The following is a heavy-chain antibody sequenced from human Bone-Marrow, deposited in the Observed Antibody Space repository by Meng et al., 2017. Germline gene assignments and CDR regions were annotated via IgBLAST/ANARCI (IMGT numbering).Heavy chain of an antibody. Sequence: VQLQESGPGLVKPSGTLSLTCPVSGGSIRGSRWWTWVRQPPGKGLEWIGEIYHTGSTNYNPSLKSRVTISVDKSKNQFSLKLSSVTAADTAVYYCARGYCSTTNCNWFDPWGQGTLVTVSS. D-gene: IGHD2-2*01. CDR1: GGSIRGSRW. CDR3: ARGYCSTTNCNWFDP. V-gene: IGHV4-4*02. CDR2: IYHTGST. J-gene: IGHJ5*02.